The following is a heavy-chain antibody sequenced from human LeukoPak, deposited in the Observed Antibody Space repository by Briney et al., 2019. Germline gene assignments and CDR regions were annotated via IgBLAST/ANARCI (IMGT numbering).Heavy chain of an antibody. D-gene: IGHD2-15*01. Sequence: SETLSLTCTVSGGSISSGGYYWSWIRQHPGKGLEWIGYIYYSGSTYYNPSLKSRVTISVDTSKNQFSLKLSSVTAADTAVYYCARNKVVVAPNWFDPWGQGTLVTVPS. V-gene: IGHV4-31*03. CDR1: GGSISSGGYY. CDR2: IYYSGST. CDR3: ARNKVVVAPNWFDP. J-gene: IGHJ5*02.